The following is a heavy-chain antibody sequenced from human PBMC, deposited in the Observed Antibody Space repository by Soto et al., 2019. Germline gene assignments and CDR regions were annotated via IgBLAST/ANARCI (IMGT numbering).Heavy chain of an antibody. CDR2: IWYDGSNK. Sequence: ESGGGVVQPGRSLRLSCAASGFTFSSYGMHWVRQAPGKGLEWVAVIWYDGSNKYYADSVKGRFTISRDNSKNTLYLQMNSLRAEDTAVYYCARDLGVVTATGTYYYGMDVWGQGTTVTVSS. V-gene: IGHV3-33*01. J-gene: IGHJ6*02. CDR1: GFTFSSYG. CDR3: ARDLGVVTATGTYYYGMDV. D-gene: IGHD2-21*02.